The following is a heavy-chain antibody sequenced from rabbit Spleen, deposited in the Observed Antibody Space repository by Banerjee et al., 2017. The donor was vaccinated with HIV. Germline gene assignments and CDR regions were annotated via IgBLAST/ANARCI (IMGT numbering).Heavy chain of an antibody. V-gene: IGHV1S45*01. CDR2: IYGHSSATT. CDR1: TFSFGDRDV. CDR3: ARGEAGSSHS. Sequence: QEQLVESGGGLVQPEGSLTLTCKASTFSFGDRDVMCWVRQAPGKGLEWIACIYGHSSATTYYANWAKGRFTISKTSSTTVTLQMTRLTAADTATYFCARGEAGSSHSWGQGTLVTVS. J-gene: IGHJ3*01. D-gene: IGHD8-1*01.